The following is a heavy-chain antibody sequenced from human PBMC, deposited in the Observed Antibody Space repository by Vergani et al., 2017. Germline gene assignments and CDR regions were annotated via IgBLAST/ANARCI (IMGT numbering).Heavy chain of an antibody. V-gene: IGHV3-23*04. CDR1: GFTFSSYS. J-gene: IGHJ5*02. D-gene: IGHD1-20*01. Sequence: EVQLVESGGGLVKPGGSLRLSCAASGFTFSSYSMNWVRQAPGKGLEWVSAISGSGGSTYYADSVKGRFTISRDNSKNTLYLQMNSLRAEDTAVYYCATVDNWNDANWFDPWGQGTLVTVSS. CDR2: ISGSGGST. CDR3: ATVDNWNDANWFDP.